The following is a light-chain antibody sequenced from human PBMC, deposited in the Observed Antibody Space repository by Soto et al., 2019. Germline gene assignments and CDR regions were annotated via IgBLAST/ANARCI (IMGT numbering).Light chain of an antibody. CDR3: SSYTVTSPRL. CDR1: SSDIGAFDL. J-gene: IGLJ1*01. Sequence: QSALTQPASVSGSPGQSITISCTGTSSDIGAFDLVSWYQQHPGKAPKVIIYDVNIRPSGVSNRFSGSKSGNTASLTISGLQAEDEADYYCSSYTVTSPRLFGTGTKVTVL. CDR2: DVN. V-gene: IGLV2-14*01.